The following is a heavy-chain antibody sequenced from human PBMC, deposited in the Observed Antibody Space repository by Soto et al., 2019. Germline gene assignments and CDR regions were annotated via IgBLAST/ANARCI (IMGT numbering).Heavy chain of an antibody. V-gene: IGHV1-18*01. CDR1: GYSFATSG. D-gene: IGHD3-22*01. J-gene: IGHJ4*02. Sequence: QVKLVQSGTEGKKPGASMIVSCKASGYSFATSGISWVRQAPGHGLEGMGWISAYNGNTNYDQKLQDRTIMTTDTSTRTAYLESRSLRSADTAVYYCATAVQYYDSSGYADWGQGTLVTVSS. CDR3: ATAVQYYDSSGYAD. CDR2: ISAYNGNT.